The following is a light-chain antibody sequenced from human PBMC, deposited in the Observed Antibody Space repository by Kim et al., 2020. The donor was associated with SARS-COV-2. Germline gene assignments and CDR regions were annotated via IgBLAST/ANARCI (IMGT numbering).Light chain of an antibody. CDR2: SDD. J-gene: IGLJ3*02. Sequence: GQRVTISCSGSRSNIGRNSVTWYHLLPGTAPKLLIYSDDERPSGVPDRFSGSKSGTSASLAISGLQSEDEADYYCATWDDSLSGPVFGGGTQLTVL. CDR1: RSNIGRNS. V-gene: IGLV1-44*01. CDR3: ATWDDSLSGPV.